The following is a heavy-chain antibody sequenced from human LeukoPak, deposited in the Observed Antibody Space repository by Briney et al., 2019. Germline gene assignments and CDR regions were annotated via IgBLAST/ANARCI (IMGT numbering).Heavy chain of an antibody. Sequence: GGSLRLSCAASGFTFSSYGMHWVRQAPGKGLEWVAVISSDGSNKYYADSVKGRFTISRDNAKNSLYLQMNSLRAEDTAVYYCARKLYSDNSHDAFDIWGQGTMVIVSS. CDR2: ISSDGSNK. CDR3: ARKLYSDNSHDAFDI. D-gene: IGHD1-26*01. J-gene: IGHJ3*02. CDR1: GFTFSSYG. V-gene: IGHV3-30*03.